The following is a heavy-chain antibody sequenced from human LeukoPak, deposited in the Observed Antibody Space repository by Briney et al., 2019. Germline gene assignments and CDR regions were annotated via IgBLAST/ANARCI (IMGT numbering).Heavy chain of an antibody. CDR3: ARIAAAGISYFDY. J-gene: IGHJ4*02. D-gene: IGHD6-13*01. CDR1: GGTFSSYA. V-gene: IGHV1-69*13. Sequence: SVKVSCKASGGTFSSYAISRVRQAPGQGLEWMGGIIPIFGTANYAQKFQGRVTITADESTSTAYMELSSLRSEDTAVYYCARIAAAGISYFDYWGQGTLVTVSS. CDR2: IIPIFGTA.